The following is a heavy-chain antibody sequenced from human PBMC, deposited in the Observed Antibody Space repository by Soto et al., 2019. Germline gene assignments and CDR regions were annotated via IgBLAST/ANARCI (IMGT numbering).Heavy chain of an antibody. D-gene: IGHD6-13*01. V-gene: IGHV4-59*08. CDR1: GASISTSY. CDR3: ARRYSSSFDY. Sequence: SETLSLTCTISGASISTSYWSWIRQSPEKGLEWIGYVDYSGNPNYNPSLESRVTIVVDTSKDRLSLKLKSPTAADTAVYYCARRYSSSFDYWGQGTLVTVSS. CDR2: VDYSGNP. J-gene: IGHJ4*02.